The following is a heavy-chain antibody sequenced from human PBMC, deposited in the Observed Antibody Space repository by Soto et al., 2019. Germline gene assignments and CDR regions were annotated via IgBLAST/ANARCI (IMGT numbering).Heavy chain of an antibody. V-gene: IGHV1-69*01. CDR2: IIPVYNSP. CDR1: GDTFSTFA. CDR3: ARASVAFTWNDRIDY. Sequence: QVQLVQSGAEVKKPGSSVKLSCKTPGDTFSTFAIYWVRQAPGHGLEWMGGIIPVYNSPNYTPSFQGRATITADESATTAYMELSSLTSADTAIYYCARASVAFTWNDRIDYWGQGALVTVSS. D-gene: IGHD1-1*01. J-gene: IGHJ4*02.